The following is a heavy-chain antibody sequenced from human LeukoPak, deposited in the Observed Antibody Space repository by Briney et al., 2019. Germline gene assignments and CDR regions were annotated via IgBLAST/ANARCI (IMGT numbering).Heavy chain of an antibody. V-gene: IGHV3-21*04. D-gene: IGHD2-2*02. Sequence: PGGSLRLSCAASGFTFSSYSMNWVRQAPGKGLEWVSSISSSSSYIYYADSVKGRFTISRDNANNSLFLQLNSLRAEDTAVYFCARDRRPAQYRGLDVWGRGTTVTVSS. CDR2: ISSSSSYI. CDR1: GFTFSSYS. J-gene: IGHJ6*02. CDR3: ARDRRPAQYRGLDV.